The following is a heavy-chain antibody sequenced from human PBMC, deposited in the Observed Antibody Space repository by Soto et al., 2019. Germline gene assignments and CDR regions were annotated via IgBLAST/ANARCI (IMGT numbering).Heavy chain of an antibody. Sequence: ASVKVSCKVSGYSLSQLSIQWARQAPGKRLEWMGGFDPEDGKTIYAQKFQGRVTMADDTSTDTAYMELSSLRSEDTAEYFCATSIAAAVVRVRGKPMTFDRCGQGTLVTLSS. V-gene: IGHV1-24*01. CDR3: ATSIAAAVVRVRGKPMTFDR. CDR2: FDPEDGKT. J-gene: IGHJ4*02. D-gene: IGHD2-2*01. CDR1: GYSLSQLS.